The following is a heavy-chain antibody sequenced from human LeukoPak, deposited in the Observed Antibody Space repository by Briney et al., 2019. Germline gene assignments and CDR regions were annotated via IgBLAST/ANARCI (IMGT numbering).Heavy chain of an antibody. V-gene: IGHV3-53*01. CDR1: GFTVSSNY. CDR2: LYSGGNT. J-gene: IGHJ4*02. Sequence: GGSLRLSCAVSGFTVSSNYMSWVRQAPGRGLEWVSVLYSGGNTYYADSVKGRFTISRDNSKNTLYLQMNSLRAEDTAVYYCAKQMVRGVPKPDYWGQGTLVTVSS. D-gene: IGHD3-10*01. CDR3: AKQMVRGVPKPDY.